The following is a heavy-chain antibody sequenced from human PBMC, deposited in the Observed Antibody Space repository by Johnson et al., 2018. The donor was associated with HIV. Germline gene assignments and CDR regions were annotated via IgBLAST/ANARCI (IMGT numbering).Heavy chain of an antibody. V-gene: IGHV3-66*02. D-gene: IGHD6-13*01. CDR2: IYSGGST. CDR1: GFTVSGNY. J-gene: IGHJ3*02. CDR3: ARGIAAAGSDAFDI. Sequence: VQLVESGGGLVQPGGSLRLSCAASGFTVSGNYMSWVRQAPGKGLEWVSVIYSGGSTYYADSVKGRFTISRDNSKNTLYLQMNSLRAEDTAVYYCARGIAAAGSDAFDIWGQGTMVTVSS.